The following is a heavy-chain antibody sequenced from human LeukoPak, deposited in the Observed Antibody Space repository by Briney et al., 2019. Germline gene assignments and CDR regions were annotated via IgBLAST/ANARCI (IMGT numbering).Heavy chain of an antibody. J-gene: IGHJ1*01. V-gene: IGHV3-21*01. D-gene: IGHD1-26*01. CDR3: VRDSGSSYGYYFLH. CDR2: ISSSSSHM. Sequence: PGGSLRLSCAASGFTFNSYSMYWVRLAPGKGLEWVSSISSSSSHMFYADSVKGRLSISRDNADNSLYLQMNSLRAEDTAVYYCVRDSGSSYGYYFLHWGQGTLVTVSS. CDR1: GFTFNSYS.